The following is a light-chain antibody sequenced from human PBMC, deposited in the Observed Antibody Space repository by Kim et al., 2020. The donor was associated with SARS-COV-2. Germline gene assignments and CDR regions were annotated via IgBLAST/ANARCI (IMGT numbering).Light chain of an antibody. V-gene: IGKV1-39*01. CDR2: GAS. CDR1: QSIVNY. J-gene: IGKJ1*01. CDR3: QQSYSSPWT. Sequence: DIQMTQSPSSLSASVGDRVTITCRATQSIVNYLNWYQQKPGKAPNLLIYGASTSQSGVPSRFRGSGSGTDFTLTISSLQAEDFATYYCQQSYSSPWTFGQGTKVDIK.